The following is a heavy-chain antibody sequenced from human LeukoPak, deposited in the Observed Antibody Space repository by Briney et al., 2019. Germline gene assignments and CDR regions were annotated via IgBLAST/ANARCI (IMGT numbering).Heavy chain of an antibody. CDR3: ARRGDYYDSSGYYYFDD. CDR1: GYTFRNYD. D-gene: IGHD3-22*01. CDR2: MNPNSGNT. V-gene: IGHV1-8*01. J-gene: IGHJ4*02. Sequence: ASVKVSCKASGYTFRNYDINWVRQATGQGLEWMGWMNPNSGNTGYAQKFQGRVTITRNTSISTAYMELSSLRSEDTAVYYCARRGDYYDSSGYYYFDDWGQGTLVTVSS.